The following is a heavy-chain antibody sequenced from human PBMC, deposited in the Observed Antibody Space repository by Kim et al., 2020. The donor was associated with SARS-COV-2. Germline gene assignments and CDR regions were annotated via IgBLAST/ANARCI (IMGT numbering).Heavy chain of an antibody. Sequence: GGSLRLSCAASGFTFSSYWMSWVRQAPGKGLEWVANIKQDGSEKYYVDSVKGRFTISRDNAKNSLYLQMNSLRAEDTAVYYCARDLRGYVASSGYYLGNRFDYWGQGTLVTVSS. J-gene: IGHJ4*02. CDR2: IKQDGSEK. D-gene: IGHD3-22*01. CDR3: ARDLRGYVASSGYYLGNRFDY. V-gene: IGHV3-7*01. CDR1: GFTFSSYW.